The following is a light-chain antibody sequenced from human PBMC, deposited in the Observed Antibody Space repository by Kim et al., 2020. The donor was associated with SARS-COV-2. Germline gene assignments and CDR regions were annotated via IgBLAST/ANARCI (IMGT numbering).Light chain of an antibody. V-gene: IGKV1-33*01. Sequence: DIQMTQSPSSLSASVGDRVTITCRASQDISIYLNWYQQKPGRAPKLLIYDVFNLETGVPSRFSGSGSGTDFTFTISSLQPEDIATYYCQQYDNLPRTFGPGTKVDIK. CDR1: QDISIY. CDR2: DVF. CDR3: QQYDNLPRT. J-gene: IGKJ3*01.